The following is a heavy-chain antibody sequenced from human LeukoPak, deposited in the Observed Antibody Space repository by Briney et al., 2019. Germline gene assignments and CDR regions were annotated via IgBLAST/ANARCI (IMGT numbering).Heavy chain of an antibody. CDR1: GFTFSSYA. J-gene: IGHJ4*02. V-gene: IGHV3-23*01. Sequence: PGGSLRLSCAASGFTFSSYAMTWVRQAPGKGLEWVSEISGSGGSTYYADSVKGRLTISRDNSRNTLYLQMNSLRAEDTAAYYCAKGKFDSSGYYFNYFDYWGQGTLVTVSS. CDR2: ISGSGGST. CDR3: AKGKFDSSGYYFNYFDY. D-gene: IGHD3-22*01.